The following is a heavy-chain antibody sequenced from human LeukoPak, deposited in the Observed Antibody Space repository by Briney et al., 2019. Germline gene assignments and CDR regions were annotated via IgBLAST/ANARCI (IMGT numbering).Heavy chain of an antibody. CDR1: GFTFSTYD. CDR2: IGTAGDT. CDR3: AREPPGGGFDY. J-gene: IGHJ4*02. Sequence: PGGSLRLSCAASGFTFSTYDMHWVRQPTGKGLEWVSAIGTAGDTYYSGSVRGRFTISRDNSKNTLYLQMNSLRAEDTAVYYCAREPPGGGFDYWGQGTLVTVSS. V-gene: IGHV3-13*04. D-gene: IGHD3-16*01.